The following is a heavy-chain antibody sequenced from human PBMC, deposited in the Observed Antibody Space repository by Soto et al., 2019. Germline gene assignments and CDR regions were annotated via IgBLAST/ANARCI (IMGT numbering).Heavy chain of an antibody. V-gene: IGHV3-74*01. Sequence: EVQLVESGGGLVQPGGSLRLSCAASGFTFSSYWMHWVRQAPGKGLVWVSRINSDGSSTSYADSVKGRFTISRDNAKNTRYLQRTCMTAEATAVYYCASVGMWWEGAFDSWGQGTMVTVSS. CDR3: ASVGMWWEGAFDS. CDR1: GFTFSSYW. J-gene: IGHJ3*02. D-gene: IGHD2-21*01. CDR2: INSDGSST.